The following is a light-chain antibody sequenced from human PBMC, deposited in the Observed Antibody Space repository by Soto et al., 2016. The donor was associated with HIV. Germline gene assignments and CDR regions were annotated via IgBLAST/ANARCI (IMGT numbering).Light chain of an antibody. CDR2: QDN. J-gene: IGLJ2*01. V-gene: IGLV3-1*01. CDR1: KLGNKY. Sequence: SYELTQPPSVSVSPGQTASITRSGNKLGNKYACWYQQKPGQSPVLVMYQDNKRPSGIPERFSGSDSGNTATLTISGTQSMDEADYFCQAWDSGIAVFGGGTKLTVL. CDR3: QAWDSGIAV.